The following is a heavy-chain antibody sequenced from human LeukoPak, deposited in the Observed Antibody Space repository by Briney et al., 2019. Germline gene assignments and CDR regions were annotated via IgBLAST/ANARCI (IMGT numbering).Heavy chain of an antibody. Sequence: QAGGSLRLSCAASGFTFSNYAMNWVRQAPGKGLEWVSTITSGENTYYADSVKGRFTISRDNAKNSLYLQMNSLRAEDTAVYYCAELGITMIGGVWGKGTTVTISS. CDR3: AELGITMIGGV. CDR1: GFTFSNYA. CDR2: ITSGENT. D-gene: IGHD3-10*02. V-gene: IGHV3-23*01. J-gene: IGHJ6*04.